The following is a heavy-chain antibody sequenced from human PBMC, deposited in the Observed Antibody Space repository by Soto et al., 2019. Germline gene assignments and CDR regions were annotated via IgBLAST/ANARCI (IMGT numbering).Heavy chain of an antibody. CDR3: ARDSIAFHWFDP. V-gene: IGHV4-39*02. CDR1: GGSISSSSYY. J-gene: IGHJ5*02. CDR2: IYYSGST. D-gene: IGHD3-3*02. Sequence: PSETLSLTCTVSGGSISSSSYYWGWIRQPPGKGLEWIGSIYYSGSTYYNPSLKSRVTISVDTSKNQFSLKLSSVTAADTAVYYCARDSIAFHWFDPWGQGTLVTVSS.